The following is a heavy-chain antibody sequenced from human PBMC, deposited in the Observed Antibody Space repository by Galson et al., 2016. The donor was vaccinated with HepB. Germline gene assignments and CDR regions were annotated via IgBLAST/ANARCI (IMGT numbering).Heavy chain of an antibody. J-gene: IGHJ3*01. CDR1: GYTLTELS. V-gene: IGHV1-24*01. D-gene: IGHD2-21*02. CDR2: FDPEDGET. CDR3: ATIRYCGGDCFGFDF. Sequence: SVKVSCKVSGYTLTELSMHWVRQAPGKGLEWMGGFDPEDGETIYAQKFQGRLTMTEDTPEDTAYMELSSLRSEDTAVYFCATIRYCGGDCFGFDFWGQGTMVSGSP.